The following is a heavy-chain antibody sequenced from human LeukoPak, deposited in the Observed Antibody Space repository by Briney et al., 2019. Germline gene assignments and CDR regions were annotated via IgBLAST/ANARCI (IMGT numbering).Heavy chain of an antibody. CDR1: GLTFSNYA. CDR3: ARADTHSSSWYGGDY. J-gene: IGHJ4*02. CDR2: ISSSSSTI. D-gene: IGHD6-13*01. Sequence: GGSLRLSCAASGLTFSNYAMSWVRQAPGKGLEGVSYISSSSSTIYYADSVKGRFTISRDNAKNSLYLQMNSLRAEDTAVYYCARADTHSSSWYGGDYWGQGTLVTVSS. V-gene: IGHV3-48*04.